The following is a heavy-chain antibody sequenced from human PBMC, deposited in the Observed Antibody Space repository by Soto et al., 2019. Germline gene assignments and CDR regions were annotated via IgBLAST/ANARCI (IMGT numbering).Heavy chain of an antibody. V-gene: IGHV1-69*06. D-gene: IGHD5-12*01. CDR2: IIPIFGTA. CDR3: ARSLTMATIIGPLDY. Sequence: SVKVSCKASGGTFSSYAISWVRQAPGQGLEWMGGIIPIFGTANYAQKFQGRVTITADKSTSTAYMELSSLRSEDTAVYYCARSLTMATIIGPLDYWGQGTLVTVSS. CDR1: GGTFSSYA. J-gene: IGHJ4*02.